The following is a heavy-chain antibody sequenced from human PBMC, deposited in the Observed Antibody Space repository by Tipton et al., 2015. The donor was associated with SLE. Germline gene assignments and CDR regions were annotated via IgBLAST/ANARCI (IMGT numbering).Heavy chain of an antibody. D-gene: IGHD6-13*01. V-gene: IGHV3-23*01. CDR3: SAAADNTVGYYLDY. J-gene: IGHJ4*02. Sequence: SLRLSCAASGFTFSSYAMSWVRQAPGKGLEWVSAISGSGGSTYYADSVKGRFTISRDNSKNTLYLQMNSLRAEDTAVYYCSAAADNTVGYYLDYWGQGTLVTVSS. CDR1: GFTFSSYA. CDR2: ISGSGGST.